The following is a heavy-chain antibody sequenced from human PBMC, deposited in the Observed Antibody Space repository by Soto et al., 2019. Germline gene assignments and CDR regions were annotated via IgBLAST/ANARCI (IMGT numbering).Heavy chain of an antibody. J-gene: IGHJ4*02. CDR1: RFTFSNYG. V-gene: IGHV3-33*01. Sequence: RRLSCAASRFTFSNYGMHWVRQAPGKGLEWVAVIWYDGSKKYYADSVKGRFTISRDNSKNTLYLQMSSLRAEDTAVYYCARDRLDCSTTSCYIPFDYWGQGTLVTVSS. CDR3: ARDRLDCSTTSCYIPFDY. CDR2: IWYDGSKK. D-gene: IGHD2-2*02.